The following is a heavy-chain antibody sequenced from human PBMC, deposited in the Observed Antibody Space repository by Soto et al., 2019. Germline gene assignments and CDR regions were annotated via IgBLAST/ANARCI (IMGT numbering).Heavy chain of an antibody. CDR1: GFTFSEAW. J-gene: IGHJ3*01. D-gene: IGHD6-6*01. Sequence: GGSLRLSCVSSGFTFSEAWMNWVRQAPGKGLEWVGRIKSKDVGATTDYAAPVKGKFTISRDDSKNTLFLQMNSLKTEDTAMYYCTTASFYAWGQGTMVTVSS. CDR3: TTASFYA. CDR2: IKSKDVGATT. V-gene: IGHV3-15*07.